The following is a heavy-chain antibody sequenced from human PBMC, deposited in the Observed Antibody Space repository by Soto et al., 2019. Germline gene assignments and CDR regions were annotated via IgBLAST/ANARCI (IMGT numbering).Heavy chain of an antibody. J-gene: IGHJ6*02. CDR3: AKVDGNYYGSGSYYNAPATGYYYYYGMDV. CDR2: ISGSGGST. D-gene: IGHD3-10*01. V-gene: IGHV3-23*01. CDR1: GFTFSSYA. Sequence: PGGSLRLSCAASGFTFSSYAMSWVRQAPREGLEWVSAISGSGGSTYYADSVKGRFTISRDNSKNTLYLQMNSLRAEDTAVYYCAKVDGNYYGSGSYYNAPATGYYYYYGMDVWGQGTTVTVSS.